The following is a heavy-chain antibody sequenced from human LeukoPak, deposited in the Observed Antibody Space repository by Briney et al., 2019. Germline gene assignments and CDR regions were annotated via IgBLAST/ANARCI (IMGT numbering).Heavy chain of an antibody. V-gene: IGHV3-30*18. Sequence: GGSLRLSCAASGFTFSRYGMHWVRQAPGKGLEWVAVISYDGSNKYYADSVKGRFTISRDNSKNTLYLQMNSLRAEDTAVYYCAKEWDNYDSSGYYFAPDYWGQGTLVTVSS. D-gene: IGHD3-22*01. CDR2: ISYDGSNK. CDR1: GFTFSRYG. CDR3: AKEWDNYDSSGYYFAPDY. J-gene: IGHJ4*02.